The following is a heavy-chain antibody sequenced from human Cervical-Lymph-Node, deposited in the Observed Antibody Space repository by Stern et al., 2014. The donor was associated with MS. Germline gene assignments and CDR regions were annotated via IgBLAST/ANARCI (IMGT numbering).Heavy chain of an antibody. Sequence: VQLVESGGGVVQPGGSLRLSCAASGFTFSSYAMHWVRQAPGKGLEWVAVISHDVSNKYYADSVKVRFTISRDNSKNTLYLQMSSLRAEDTAVYYCARVSADIVVVVAALYYYGMDVWGQGTTVTVSS. CDR1: GFTFSSYA. D-gene: IGHD2-15*01. V-gene: IGHV3-30-3*01. CDR3: ARVSADIVVVVAALYYYGMDV. J-gene: IGHJ6*02. CDR2: ISHDVSNK.